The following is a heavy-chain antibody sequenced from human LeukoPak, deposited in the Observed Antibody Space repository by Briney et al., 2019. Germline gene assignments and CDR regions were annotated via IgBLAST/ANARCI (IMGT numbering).Heavy chain of an antibody. Sequence: ASVKVSCKASGYTFTSYGISWVRQAPGQGLEWMGWISAYNGNTNYAQKLQGRVTMTTDTSTSTAYMELRSLRSDDTAVYYCARNGDYVDYGDYPAFDIWGQGTMVTVSP. CDR3: ARNGDYVDYGDYPAFDI. V-gene: IGHV1-18*01. CDR2: ISAYNGNT. CDR1: GYTFTSYG. J-gene: IGHJ3*02. D-gene: IGHD4-17*01.